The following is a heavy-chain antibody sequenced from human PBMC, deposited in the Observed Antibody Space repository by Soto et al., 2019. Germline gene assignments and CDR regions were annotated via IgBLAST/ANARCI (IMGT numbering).Heavy chain of an antibody. CDR1: GGSISSGGYY. Sequence: QVQLQESGPGLVKPSQTLSLTCTVSGGSISSGGYYWSWIRQHPGKGLEWIGYIYYSGSTYYNPSLKSRVTILVDTSKNQFSLKLSSVTAADTAVYYCARGPYYYDSRTPTAFDYWGQGTLVTVSS. CDR2: IYYSGST. D-gene: IGHD3-22*01. V-gene: IGHV4-31*03. J-gene: IGHJ4*02. CDR3: ARGPYYYDSRTPTAFDY.